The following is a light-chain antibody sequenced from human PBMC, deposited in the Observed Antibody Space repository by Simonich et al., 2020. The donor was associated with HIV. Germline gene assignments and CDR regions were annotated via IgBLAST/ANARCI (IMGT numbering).Light chain of an antibody. J-gene: IGKJ3*01. V-gene: IGKV1-NL1*01. CDR3: QQYYSTPT. CDR2: GAS. Sequence: EIQMTQSPSSLSASVGDRVTITSRASQDISHSLAWYQQKPGKAPKLLLYGASRLESGVPSRFSGSGSVTDYTLTISSLQPEDFATYYCQQYYSTPTFGPGTKVDIK. CDR1: QDISHS.